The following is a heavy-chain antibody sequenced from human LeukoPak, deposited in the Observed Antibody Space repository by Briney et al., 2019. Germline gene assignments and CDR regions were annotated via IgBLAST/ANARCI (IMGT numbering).Heavy chain of an antibody. D-gene: IGHD1-26*01. CDR1: GFTFSSYG. CDR2: IWFDGSKI. V-gene: IGHV3-33*01. J-gene: IGHJ4*02. Sequence: GRSLRLSCAASGFTFSSYGMHWVRQTPGKGLEWVSVIWFDGSKIYYTDSVKGRFTISRDNSKNTLFLQMNSLRAEDSGVYYCARDLAKGRYFDYWGEGTLVTVSS. CDR3: ARDLAKGRYFDY.